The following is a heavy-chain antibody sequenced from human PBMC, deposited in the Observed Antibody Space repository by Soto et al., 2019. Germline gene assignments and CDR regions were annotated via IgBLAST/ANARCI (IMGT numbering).Heavy chain of an antibody. D-gene: IGHD3-3*01. CDR1: GGSISSSSYY. CDR2: IYYSGST. CDR3: AGGRVLRFLEWLLEPFDY. J-gene: IGHJ4*02. Sequence: SETLSLTCTVSGGSISSSSYYWGWIRQPPGKGLEWIGSIYYSGSTYYNPSLKSRVTISVDTSKNQFSLKLSSVTAADTAVYYCAGGRVLRFLEWLLEPFDYWGQGTLVTVSS. V-gene: IGHV4-39*01.